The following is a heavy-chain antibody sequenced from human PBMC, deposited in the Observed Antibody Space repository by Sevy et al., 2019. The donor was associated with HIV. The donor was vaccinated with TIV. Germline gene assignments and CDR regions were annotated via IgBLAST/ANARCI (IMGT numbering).Heavy chain of an antibody. CDR1: GFTFSSYG. CDR2: IWYDGSNK. Sequence: GGSLRLSCAASGFTFSSYGMHWVRQAPGKGLEWVAVIWYDGSNKYYADSVKGRFTISRDNSKNTLYLQMNSLRAEDKAVYYCARDHRIMITFGGVIVHDAFDIWGQGTMVTVSS. V-gene: IGHV3-33*01. J-gene: IGHJ3*02. CDR3: ARDHRIMITFGGVIVHDAFDI. D-gene: IGHD3-16*02.